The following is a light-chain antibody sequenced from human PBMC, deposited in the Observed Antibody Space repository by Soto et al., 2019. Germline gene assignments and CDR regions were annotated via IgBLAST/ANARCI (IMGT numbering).Light chain of an antibody. V-gene: IGLV2-14*01. J-gene: IGLJ2*01. Sequence: QSALTQPASVSGSHGQSITISCTGTSSDVDGYNYVSWYQYHPGKAPKLMIYDVNNRPSGFSNRFSGSKSGNTASLTISGLQAEDEADYYCSSFTISRNTVIFGGGTKLTVL. CDR2: DVN. CDR1: SSDVDGYNY. CDR3: SSFTISRNTVI.